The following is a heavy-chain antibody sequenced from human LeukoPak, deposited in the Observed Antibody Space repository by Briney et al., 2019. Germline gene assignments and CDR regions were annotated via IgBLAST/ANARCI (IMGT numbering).Heavy chain of an antibody. D-gene: IGHD6-13*01. V-gene: IGHV3-30-3*02. J-gene: IGHJ4*02. CDR3: AKQREGTSWSPDY. CDR1: GFTFSSYA. CDR2: ISYDGSNK. Sequence: PGGSLRLSCAASGFTFSSYAMHWVRQAPGKGLEWVAVISYDGSNKYYADSVKGRFTISRDNSKNTVYLQMDSLRAEDTAVFYCAKQREGTSWSPDYWGQGTLVTVSS.